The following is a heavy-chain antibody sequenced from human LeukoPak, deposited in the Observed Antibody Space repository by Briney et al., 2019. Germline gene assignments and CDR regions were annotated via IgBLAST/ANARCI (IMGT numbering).Heavy chain of an antibody. V-gene: IGHV3-20*03. CDR3: ATTRIADYYMDV. CDR1: GFTISNYY. D-gene: IGHD6-13*01. CDR2: IIWNSGSI. J-gene: IGHJ6*03. Sequence: GGSLRLSPAASGFTISNYYIRWVRQDPPEDRLWGLGIIWNSGSIGYTESLKGRFTISRDNAKNSLYLQMSTLTAEDTAVYYCATTRIADYYMDVWGKGTTVTISS.